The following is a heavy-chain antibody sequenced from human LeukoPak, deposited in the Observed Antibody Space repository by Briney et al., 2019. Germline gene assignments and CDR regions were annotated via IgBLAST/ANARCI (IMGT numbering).Heavy chain of an antibody. J-gene: IGHJ3*02. CDR2: INHSGST. D-gene: IGHD2-21*02. V-gene: IGHV4-34*01. CDR1: GGSFSGYY. CDR3: ARFICGGDCYYDAFDI. Sequence: SETLSLTCAVYGGSFSGYYWSWIRQPPGKGLEWIGEINHSGSTNYNPSLKSRVTISVDTSKNQFSLKLSSVTAADTAVYYCARFICGGDCYYDAFDIWGQGTMVTVSS.